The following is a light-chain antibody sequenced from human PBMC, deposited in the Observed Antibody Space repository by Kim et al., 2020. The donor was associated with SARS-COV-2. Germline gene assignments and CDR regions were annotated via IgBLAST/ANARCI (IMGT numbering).Light chain of an antibody. CDR3: SVWDTSLSAWV. Sequence: RQTHKQTSSGNSNNGGDQGAAGRKQLQGHPTKLLSYRNNNRPSGISEKCSESRSGNTASLTITGLQPEDEADYYCSVWDTSLSAWVFGGGTQLTVL. J-gene: IGLJ3*02. V-gene: IGLV10-54*04. CDR2: RNN. CDR1: SNNGGDQG.